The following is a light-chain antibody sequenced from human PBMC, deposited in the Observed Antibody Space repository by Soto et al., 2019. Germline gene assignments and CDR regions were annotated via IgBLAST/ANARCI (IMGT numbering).Light chain of an antibody. Sequence: DIQMTQSPSSLSASVGDSVTITCRASQDINNFLAWFQQKPGKAPKSLIFAASSLHSGVPSRFSGGGSGTDFTLTISSLQAEDFGTYYCQHYDGYPQTFGQGTRLEIK. CDR2: AAS. J-gene: IGKJ5*01. CDR3: QHYDGYPQT. CDR1: QDINNF. V-gene: IGKV1-16*01.